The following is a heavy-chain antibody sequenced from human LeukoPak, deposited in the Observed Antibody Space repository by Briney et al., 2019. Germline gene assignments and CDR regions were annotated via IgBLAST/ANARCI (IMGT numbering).Heavy chain of an antibody. CDR1: GFTLSSYS. D-gene: IGHD2-15*01. CDR2: ISSSGRYI. CDR3: ASGGAANPPVY. V-gene: IGHV3-21*01. Sequence: NPGGSLRLSCTASGFTLSSYSMNWVRQAPGEGLEWVSCISSSGRYIYYADSVKGRFTISRDNAKNSLYLQMNSLRAEDTAVYYCASGGAANPPVYWGQGTLVTVSS. J-gene: IGHJ4*02.